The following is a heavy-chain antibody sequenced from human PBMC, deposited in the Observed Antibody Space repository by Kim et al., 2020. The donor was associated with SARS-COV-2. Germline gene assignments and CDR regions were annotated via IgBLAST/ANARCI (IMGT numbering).Heavy chain of an antibody. D-gene: IGHD1-26*01. J-gene: IGHJ5*02. Sequence: ASVKVSCKASGYTFTSYDINWVRQAAGQGLEWMGWMNPNSGNTGYAQKFQGRVTMTRNTSIRKAYMELSSLRSEDTAVYYCARGDPFRLGWFDPWGQGTQVTVSS. CDR1: GYTFTSYD. CDR2: MNPNSGNT. CDR3: ARGDPFRLGWFDP. V-gene: IGHV1-8*01.